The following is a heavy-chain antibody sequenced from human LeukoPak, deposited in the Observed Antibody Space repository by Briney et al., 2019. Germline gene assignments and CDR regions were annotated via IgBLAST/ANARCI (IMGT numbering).Heavy chain of an antibody. J-gene: IGHJ3*01. CDR2: TCRHT. Sequence: GGSLRLSCTVSGFTFRTYAMRWVRQAPGKGLEGGSSTCRHTKYADSVEGGFTISRDNSKSTLYLQMDSLRAEDTAIYYCAKRWRSYDTSPYYAFDLWGQGTTVTVSS. D-gene: IGHD3-22*01. CDR3: AKRWRSYDTSPYYAFDL. CDR1: GFTFRTYA. V-gene: IGHV3-23*01.